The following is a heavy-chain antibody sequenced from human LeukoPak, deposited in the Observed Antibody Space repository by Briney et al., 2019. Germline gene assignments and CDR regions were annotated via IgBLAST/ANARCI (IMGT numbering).Heavy chain of an antibody. V-gene: IGHV4-59*01. J-gene: IGHJ2*01. CDR1: GGSISSYY. CDR2: IYYSGST. Sequence: SETLSLTCTVSGGSISSYYWSWIRQPPGKGLEWIGYIYYSGSTNYNPSLKSRVTISVDTSKNQFSLKLSSVTPTDTAVYYCAKESTSYHWYFDLWGRGTLVTVSS. CDR3: AKESTSYHWYFDL.